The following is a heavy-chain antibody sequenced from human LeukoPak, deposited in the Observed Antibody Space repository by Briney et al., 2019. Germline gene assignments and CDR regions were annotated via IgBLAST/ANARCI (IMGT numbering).Heavy chain of an antibody. CDR2: VGGDGGRT. V-gene: IGHV3-23*01. J-gene: IGHJ4*02. CDR3: AKASRQGAVASPLDY. D-gene: IGHD6-19*01. CDR1: GFMFTTYA. Sequence: GGSLRLSCAASGFMFTTYAMSWVRQAPGKGLEWVSAVGGDGGRTYYADSVKGRFTISRDNSKDTVFLQMNSLRAEDTAVYYCAKASRQGAVASPLDYWGQGTLVTVSS.